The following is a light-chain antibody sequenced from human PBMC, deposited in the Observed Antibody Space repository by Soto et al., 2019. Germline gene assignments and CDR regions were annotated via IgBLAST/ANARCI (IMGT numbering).Light chain of an antibody. Sequence: EIVLTQSPGTLSLSPGERATLSCRASQSVGSNYLAWYQQTPGQAPRLLIHGASTRATGIPDRFSGSGSGTDFTLTLSRLESEDSAVYYCHQYASSTLTFGQGTPLEIK. CDR2: GAS. J-gene: IGKJ5*01. V-gene: IGKV3-20*01. CDR3: HQYASSTLT. CDR1: QSVGSNY.